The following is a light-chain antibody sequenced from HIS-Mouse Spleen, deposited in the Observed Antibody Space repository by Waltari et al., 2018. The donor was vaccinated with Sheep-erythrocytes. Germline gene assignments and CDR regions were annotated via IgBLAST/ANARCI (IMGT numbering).Light chain of an antibody. Sequence: SSELTQSPSVSVSPGQTASITCSGDTLGDKYACWYQQKPGQSPVLVIYQDTKRPSGIPERFSGSNSGNTATLTISGTQAMDEADYYCQAWDSSIVVFGGGTKLTVL. J-gene: IGLJ2*01. CDR2: QDT. V-gene: IGLV3-1*01. CDR1: TLGDKY. CDR3: QAWDSSIVV.